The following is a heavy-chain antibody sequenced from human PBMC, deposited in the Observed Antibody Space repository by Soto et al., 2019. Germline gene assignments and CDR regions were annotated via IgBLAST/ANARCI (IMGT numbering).Heavy chain of an antibody. CDR3: AKDLRGYSPAEGMDV. D-gene: IGHD5-12*01. V-gene: IGHV3-23*01. CDR2: ISGSGGRT. CDR1: GFTFSSYA. Sequence: GGSLRLSGAASGFTFSSYAISWVRQAPWKGLEWVSAISGSGGRTYYADSVKGRFTISRDNSKNTLYLQMNSLRANHTDVYYCAKDLRGYSPAEGMDVWGQGTTVTFSS. J-gene: IGHJ6*02.